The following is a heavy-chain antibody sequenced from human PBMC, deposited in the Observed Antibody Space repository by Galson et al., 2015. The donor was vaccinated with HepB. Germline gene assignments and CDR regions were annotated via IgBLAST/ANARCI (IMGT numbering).Heavy chain of an antibody. D-gene: IGHD3-3*01. Sequence: PALVKPTQTLTLTCTVSVFSLNTGGLSVGWIRQPPTKALEWLGFVFWNDDKRYSPSLNGRLTITKDTSKNQVVLTMTNVDPAETATYYCARIGFWDGGGLIDYWGQGSLVTVSS. V-gene: IGHV2-5*01. CDR2: VFWNDDK. CDR1: VFSLNTGGLS. CDR3: ARIGFWDGGGLIDY. J-gene: IGHJ4*02.